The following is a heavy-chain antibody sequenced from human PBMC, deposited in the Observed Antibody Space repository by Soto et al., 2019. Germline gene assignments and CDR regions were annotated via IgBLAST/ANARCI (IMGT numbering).Heavy chain of an antibody. V-gene: IGHV3-33*01. J-gene: IGHJ6*02. CDR3: ARVDYDFWSGYYPYYYYGMDV. CDR1: GFTFSSYG. CDR2: IWYDGSNK. D-gene: IGHD3-3*01. Sequence: GGSLRLSCAASGFTFSSYGMHWVRQAPGKGLEWVAVIWYDGSNKYYADSVKGRFTISRDNSKNTLYLQMNSLRAEDTAVYYCARVDYDFWSGYYPYYYYGMDVWGQGTTVTVSS.